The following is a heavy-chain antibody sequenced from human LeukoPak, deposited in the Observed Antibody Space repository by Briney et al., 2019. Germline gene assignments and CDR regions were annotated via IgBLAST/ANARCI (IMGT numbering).Heavy chain of an antibody. CDR3: TRIRFLEWFLDY. CDR1: GFTFSNAW. V-gene: IGHV3-15*01. Sequence: SGGSLSLSWAASGFTFSNAWMSWVRQAPGKGLEWVGRIKSKTDGGTTDYAAPVKGRFTISRDDSKNTLYLQMNSLKTEDTAVYYCTRIRFLEWFLDYWGQGTLVTVSS. CDR2: IKSKTDGGTT. J-gene: IGHJ4*02. D-gene: IGHD3-3*01.